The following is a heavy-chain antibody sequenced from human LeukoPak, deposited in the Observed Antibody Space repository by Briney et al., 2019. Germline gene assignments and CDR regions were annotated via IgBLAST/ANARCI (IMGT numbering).Heavy chain of an antibody. Sequence: PSETLSLTCTVSGYSISSGYYWGWIRQPPGKGLEWIGSIYHSGSTYYNPSLKSRVTISVDTSKNQFSLKLSSVTAADTAVYYCAREGDYDILTQLTRIQHWGQGTLVTVSS. V-gene: IGHV4-38-2*02. J-gene: IGHJ1*01. CDR1: GYSISSGYY. CDR3: AREGDYDILTQLTRIQH. CDR2: IYHSGST. D-gene: IGHD3-9*01.